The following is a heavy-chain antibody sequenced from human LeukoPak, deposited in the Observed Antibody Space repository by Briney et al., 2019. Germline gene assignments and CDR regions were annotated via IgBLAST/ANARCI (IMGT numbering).Heavy chain of an antibody. J-gene: IGHJ3*02. Sequence: SEALSLTCTVSGGSISSGSYYWSWIRQPDGKGLEWIGRIYTSGSTNYNPSLKSRVTISVAPSKNQFSLKLSSVTAADTAVYYCARDYPVVPYYYDSSGYYPGIWGQGTMVIVSS. V-gene: IGHV4-61*02. CDR3: ARDYPVVPYYYDSSGYYPGI. CDR2: IYTSGST. CDR1: GGSISSGSYY. D-gene: IGHD3-22*01.